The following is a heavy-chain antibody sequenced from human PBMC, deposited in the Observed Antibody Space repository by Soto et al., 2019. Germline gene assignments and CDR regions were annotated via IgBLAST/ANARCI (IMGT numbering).Heavy chain of an antibody. D-gene: IGHD5-18*01. Sequence: SETLSLTCTVSGGSISSGDYYWGWIRQPPGKGLEWMGYIYNSGSTYYNPSLESRVTISADTSKNQFSLKLSSVTAADTAVYYCARASGSSSLFDHWGQGTLVTVTS. J-gene: IGHJ4*02. V-gene: IGHV4-30-4*01. CDR2: IYNSGST. CDR1: GGSISSGDYY. CDR3: ARASGSSSLFDH.